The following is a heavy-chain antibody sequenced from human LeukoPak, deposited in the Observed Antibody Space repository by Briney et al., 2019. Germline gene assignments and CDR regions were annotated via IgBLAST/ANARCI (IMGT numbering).Heavy chain of an antibody. D-gene: IGHD1-26*01. CDR1: GFTFSSYG. CDR2: IWYDGSNK. CDR3: ARGIDGVGACFDY. Sequence: GRSLRLSRAASGFTFSSYGMHWVRQAPGKGLEWVAVIWYDGSNKYYADSVKGRFTISRDNSKNTLYLQMNSLRAEDTAVYYCARGIDGVGACFDYWGQGTLVTVSS. V-gene: IGHV3-33*01. J-gene: IGHJ4*02.